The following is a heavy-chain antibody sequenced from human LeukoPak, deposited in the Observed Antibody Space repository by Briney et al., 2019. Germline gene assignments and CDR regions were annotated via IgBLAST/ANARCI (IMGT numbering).Heavy chain of an antibody. CDR3: ARDYGSGTKGDY. CDR1: GFTFSGYS. J-gene: IGHJ4*02. Sequence: GGSLRLSCAASGFTFSGYSMNWVRQAPGKGLEWVSSISSSSSYIYYADSVKGRFTISRDNAKNSLYLQMNSLRAEDTAVYYCARDYGSGTKGDYWGQGTLVTVSS. D-gene: IGHD3-10*01. V-gene: IGHV3-21*01. CDR2: ISSSSSYI.